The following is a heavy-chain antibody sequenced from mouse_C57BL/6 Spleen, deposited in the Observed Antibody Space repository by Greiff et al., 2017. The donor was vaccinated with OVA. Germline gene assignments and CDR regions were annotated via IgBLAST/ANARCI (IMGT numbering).Heavy chain of an antibody. V-gene: IGHV5-17*01. J-gene: IGHJ2*01. D-gene: IGHD1-1*01. CDR1: GFTFSDYG. CDR2: ISSGSSTI. CDR3: AKGPVVAYYFDY. Sequence: DVKLVESGGGLVKPGGSLKLSCAASGFTFSDYGMHWVRQAPEKGLEWVAYISSGSSTIYYADTVKGRFTISRDNAKNTLFLQMTSLRSEDTAMYYCAKGPVVAYYFDYWGQGTTLTVSS.